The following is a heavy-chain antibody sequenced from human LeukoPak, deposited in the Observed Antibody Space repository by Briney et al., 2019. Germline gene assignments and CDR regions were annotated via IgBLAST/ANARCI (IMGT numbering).Heavy chain of an antibody. CDR2: IYPGDSDT. CDR3: ARHALAAHAFDI. Sequence: GGSLEISCQGSGYSFTSYWIGWVRPLPGKGLGGMGIIYPGDSDTRYSPSFQGQVTISADKSISTTYLQWSSLKASDTAMYYCARHALAAHAFDIWGQGTMVTVSS. D-gene: IGHD6-6*01. CDR1: GYSFTSYW. V-gene: IGHV5-51*01. J-gene: IGHJ3*02.